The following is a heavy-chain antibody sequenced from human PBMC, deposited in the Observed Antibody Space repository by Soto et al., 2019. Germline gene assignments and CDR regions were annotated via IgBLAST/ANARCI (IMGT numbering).Heavy chain of an antibody. CDR1: GFTVTNNE. Sequence: GGSLRLSCAASGFTVTNNEMSWVRQAPGKGLEWVSILYSGGNTYYADSVEGRFTISRDGSKKTLYLHMNSLRAEDTAVYYCALRRVAYADFWGQGTRVTVSS. J-gene: IGHJ4*02. CDR3: ALRRVAYADF. D-gene: IGHD2-2*01. CDR2: LYSGGNT. V-gene: IGHV3-53*01.